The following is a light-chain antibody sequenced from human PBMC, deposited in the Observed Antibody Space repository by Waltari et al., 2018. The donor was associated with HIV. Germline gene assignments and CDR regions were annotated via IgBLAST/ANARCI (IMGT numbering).Light chain of an antibody. CDR1: TSHLGRNY. Sequence: QSLLTPPPSASGTPRQRVTMSCSGRTSHLGRNYVHLYQQLPGTTPKLLISRTDQRPSGVPDRFSGSRSGTSASLAISGLRSEDDADYYCAAWDDSVSGWVFGGGTKLTVL. V-gene: IGLV1-47*01. CDR2: RTD. J-gene: IGLJ3*02. CDR3: AAWDDSVSGWV.